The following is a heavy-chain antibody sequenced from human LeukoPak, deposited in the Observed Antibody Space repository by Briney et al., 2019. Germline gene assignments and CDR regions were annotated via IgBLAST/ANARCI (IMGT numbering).Heavy chain of an antibody. D-gene: IGHD2-2*03. V-gene: IGHV4-34*01. CDR1: GGSFSGYY. CDR2: INHSGST. Sequence: SETLSLTCAVYGGSFSGYYWSWIRQPPGKGLEWIGEINHSGSTNYNPSLKSRVTISVDTSKNQFSLKLSSVTATDTAVYYCARHGYCSSTSCSDLWGQGTLVTVSS. CDR3: ARHGYCSSTSCSDL. J-gene: IGHJ5*02.